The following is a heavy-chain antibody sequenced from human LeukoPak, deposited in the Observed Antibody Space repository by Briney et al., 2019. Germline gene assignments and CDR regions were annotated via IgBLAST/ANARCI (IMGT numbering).Heavy chain of an antibody. CDR2: TYYMSRWYD. D-gene: IGHD6-19*01. Sequence: SQTLSLTCVISGDSISSNTASWNWIRQSPSRGLEWLGRTYYMSRWYDDYADSVRSRITVNPDTSKNEFSLHLTSVTPDDTAMYYCARTSGYSSLAFWGQGTPVTVSS. V-gene: IGHV6-1*01. CDR1: GDSISSNTAS. J-gene: IGHJ4*02. CDR3: ARTSGYSSLAF.